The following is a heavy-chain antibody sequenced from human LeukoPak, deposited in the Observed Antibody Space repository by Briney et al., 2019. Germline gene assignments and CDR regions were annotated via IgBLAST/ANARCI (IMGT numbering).Heavy chain of an antibody. CDR1: GYIFTNYY. Sequence: ASVKVSCKASGYIFTNYYMHWVRQAPGQGLEWVGVINPDAGGTGYAQKFQGRVTMTRDTSTSTVYMEVISLTSEDTAVYCCARDDSSTGIAAAGTLFDYWGQGTLVTVSS. J-gene: IGHJ4*02. V-gene: IGHV1-46*01. CDR2: INPDAGGT. D-gene: IGHD6-13*01. CDR3: ARDDSSTGIAAAGTLFDY.